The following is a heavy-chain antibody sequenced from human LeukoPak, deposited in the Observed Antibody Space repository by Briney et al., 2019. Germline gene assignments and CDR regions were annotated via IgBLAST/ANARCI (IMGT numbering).Heavy chain of an antibody. J-gene: IGHJ4*02. CDR3: AGQGYSSGWYWALDY. CDR2: ISYDGSYI. CDR1: GFTFSSYA. V-gene: IGHV3-30*04. D-gene: IGHD6-19*01. Sequence: GGSLRLSCAASGFTFSSYAMHWVRQAPGKGLEWVAVISYDGSYICYADSVKDRFTISRDDSKNTLYLQMDSLRAEDTAVYYCAGQGYSSGWYWALDYWGQGTLVTVSS.